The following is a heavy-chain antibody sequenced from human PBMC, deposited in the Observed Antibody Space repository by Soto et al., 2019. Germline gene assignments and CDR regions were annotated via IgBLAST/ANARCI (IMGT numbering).Heavy chain of an antibody. Sequence: SETLSLTCTVSGGSISSGGYYWSWIRQHPGKGLEWIGYIYYSGSTYYNPSLKSRVTISVDTSKNQFSLKLSSVTAADTAVYYCARGDYYGSGSYYNRSPYFDYWGQGTLVTVSS. D-gene: IGHD3-10*01. CDR3: ARGDYYGSGSYYNRSPYFDY. V-gene: IGHV4-31*03. J-gene: IGHJ4*02. CDR2: IYYSGST. CDR1: GGSISSGGYY.